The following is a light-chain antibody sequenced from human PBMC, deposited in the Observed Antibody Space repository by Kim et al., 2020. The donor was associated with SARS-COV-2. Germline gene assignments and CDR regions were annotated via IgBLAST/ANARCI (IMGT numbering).Light chain of an antibody. CDR2: NNN. J-gene: IGLJ3*02. V-gene: IGLV1-44*01. Sequence: GQRVTISSSGSSSNIGSNSVNWYQQDPGTAPKVLIYNNNQRPSGVPDRFSASKSGTSASLAISGLQAEDEADYYCASWDDTLSGWVFGGGTQLTVL. CDR3: ASWDDTLSGWV. CDR1: SSNIGSNS.